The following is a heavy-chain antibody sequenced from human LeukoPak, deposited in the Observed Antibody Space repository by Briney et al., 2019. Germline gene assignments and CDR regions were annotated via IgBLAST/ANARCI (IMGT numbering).Heavy chain of an antibody. CDR3: ARPIAAAGTDLGY. J-gene: IGHJ4*02. CDR1: GYTFTSYF. CDR2: IYPGDSYT. D-gene: IGHD6-13*01. V-gene: IGHV5-51*01. Sequence: PGESLKISCKASGYTFTSYFIGWVRQMPGKGLEWMGIIYPGDSYTRYSPSFQGQVTISVDKSISTAYLQWSSLKASDTAMYYCARPIAAAGTDLGYWGQGTLVTVSP.